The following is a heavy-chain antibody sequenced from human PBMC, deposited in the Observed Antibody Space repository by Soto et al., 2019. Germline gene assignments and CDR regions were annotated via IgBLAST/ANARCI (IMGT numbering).Heavy chain of an antibody. D-gene: IGHD6-13*01. Sequence: SETLSLTCTVSGGSISSYYWSWIRQPPGKGLEWIGYIYYSGSTNYNPSLKSRVTISVDTSKNQFSLKLSSVTAADTAVYYCARERLVAAAGKGYFDYWGQGTLVTVSS. CDR3: ARERLVAAAGKGYFDY. CDR1: GGSISSYY. J-gene: IGHJ4*02. V-gene: IGHV4-59*01. CDR2: IYYSGST.